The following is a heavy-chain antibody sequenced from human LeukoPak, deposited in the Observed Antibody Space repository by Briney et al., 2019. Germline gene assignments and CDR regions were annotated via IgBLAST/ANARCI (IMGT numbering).Heavy chain of an antibody. V-gene: IGHV3-21*01. CDR2: ISGDSSDI. CDR1: GFTFKNYA. D-gene: IGHD3-22*01. CDR3: ARRGYSDSSGYDY. J-gene: IGHJ4*02. Sequence: GGSLRLSCATSGFTFKNYAMNWVRQAPGKGLEWVSSISGDSSDIYYADSVMGRSTISRDNAKNSVYLQINSLRAEDTAIYYCARRGYSDSSGYDYWGQGTLVTVSS.